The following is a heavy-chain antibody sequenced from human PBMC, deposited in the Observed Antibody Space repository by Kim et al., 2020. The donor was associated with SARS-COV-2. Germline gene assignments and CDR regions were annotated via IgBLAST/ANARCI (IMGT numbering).Heavy chain of an antibody. V-gene: IGHV4-39*01. CDR3: ARQEQQLVG. D-gene: IGHD6-13*01. J-gene: IGHJ4*02. Sequence: SETLSLTCTVSGGSISSSSYYWGWIRQPPGKGLEWIGSIYYSGSTYYNPSLKSRVTISVDTSKNQFSLKLSSVTAADTSVYYCARQEQQLVGWGQGTLVTVSS. CDR2: IYYSGST. CDR1: GGSISSSSYY.